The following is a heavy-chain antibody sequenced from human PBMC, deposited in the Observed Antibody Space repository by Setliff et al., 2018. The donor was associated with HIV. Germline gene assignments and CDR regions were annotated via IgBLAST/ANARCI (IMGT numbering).Heavy chain of an antibody. CDR2: IYAGGST. J-gene: IGHJ3*01. CDR3: AKQRYYDGNDGFDV. Sequence: PGGSLRLSCAASGLTDTYNYMSWVRQAPGKGLEWVSVIYAGGSTYYADSVKGRFTISRDNAKNSLFLQMNSLRVEDTALYYCAKQRYYDGNDGFDVWGQGTMVTVSS. D-gene: IGHD3-3*01. CDR1: GLTDTYNY. V-gene: IGHV3-53*01.